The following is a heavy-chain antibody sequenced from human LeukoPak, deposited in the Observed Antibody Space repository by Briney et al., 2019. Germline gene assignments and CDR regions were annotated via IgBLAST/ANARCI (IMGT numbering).Heavy chain of an antibody. Sequence: ASVKVSCKASGYTFTSYYMHWVRQAPGQGLEWMGIINPSGGSTSYAQKFQGRVTMTRDTSTSTVYMELSSLRSEDTAVYCCARDLYPQIVGATRDYYYGMDVWGQGTTVTVSS. D-gene: IGHD1-26*01. V-gene: IGHV1-46*01. CDR3: ARDLYPQIVGATRDYYYGMDV. CDR2: INPSGGST. J-gene: IGHJ6*02. CDR1: GYTFTSYY.